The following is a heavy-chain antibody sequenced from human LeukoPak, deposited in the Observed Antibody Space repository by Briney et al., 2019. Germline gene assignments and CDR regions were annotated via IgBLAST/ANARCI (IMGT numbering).Heavy chain of an antibody. CDR3: ARDLGTMVYFDY. J-gene: IGHJ4*02. CDR1: GFTFSSYA. Sequence: PGGSLRLSCAASGFTFSSYAMSWVRQAPGKGLEWVSAISGSGGSTYYADSVKGRFTISRDSAKNSLYLQMNSLRAEDTAVYYCARDLGTMVYFDYWGQGTLVTVSS. D-gene: IGHD3-10*01. V-gene: IGHV3-23*01. CDR2: ISGSGGST.